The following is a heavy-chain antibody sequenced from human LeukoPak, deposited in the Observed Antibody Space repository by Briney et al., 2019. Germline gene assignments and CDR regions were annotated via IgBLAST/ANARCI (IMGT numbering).Heavy chain of an antibody. V-gene: IGHV3-9*01. Sequence: PGGSVRLSCAASGFTFEDYSIHWVRRAPGKGLEWVSGISWNSANIAYMDSVKGRFTISRDNAKNSLYLQMNSLRAEDTAVYYCAELGITMIGGVWGKGTTVTISS. CDR1: GFTFEDYS. J-gene: IGHJ6*04. D-gene: IGHD3-10*02. CDR3: AELGITMIGGV. CDR2: ISWNSANI.